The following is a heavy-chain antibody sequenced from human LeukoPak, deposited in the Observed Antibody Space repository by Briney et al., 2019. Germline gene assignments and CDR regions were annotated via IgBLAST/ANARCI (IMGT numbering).Heavy chain of an antibody. D-gene: IGHD3-10*01. Sequence: SDTLSLTCTVSGGSISSYYWNWIRQPPGKGLEWIGYIYYSGSTNYNPSLMSRVTMSVDTSKNQFSLKLSSVTAADTAVYYCVRHASYFGSGHDYWGQGSLVTVSS. CDR1: GGSISSYY. J-gene: IGHJ4*02. CDR3: VRHASYFGSGHDY. V-gene: IGHV4-59*08. CDR2: IYYSGST.